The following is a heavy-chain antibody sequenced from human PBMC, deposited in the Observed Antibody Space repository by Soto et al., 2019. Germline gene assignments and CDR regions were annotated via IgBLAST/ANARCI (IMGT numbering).Heavy chain of an antibody. D-gene: IGHD6-6*01. CDR2: INPNSGGT. J-gene: IGHJ6*02. Sequence: GASVKVSCKASGYTFTGYYMHWVRQAPGQGLEWMGWINPNSGGTNYAQKFQGRVTMTRDTSISTAYMELSRLRSDDTAVYYCARNAGQLGGPFYFYFYGMDVWRQGTTVTVSS. V-gene: IGHV1-2*02. CDR1: GYTFTGYY. CDR3: ARNAGQLGGPFYFYFYGMDV.